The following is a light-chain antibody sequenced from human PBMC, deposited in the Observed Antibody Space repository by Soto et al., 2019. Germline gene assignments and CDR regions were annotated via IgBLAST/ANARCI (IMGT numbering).Light chain of an antibody. CDR3: GTWDSSLSAEV. J-gene: IGLJ3*02. V-gene: IGLV1-51*02. Sequence: QSVLTQPPSVSAAPGQKVTISCAGSSSNIGNNYVSWYQQLPGTAPKFLIYENNKRPSGIPDRFSGSKSGTSATLGITGLQTGDEADYYCGTWDSSLSAEVFGGGTKLTVL. CDR1: SSNIGNNY. CDR2: ENN.